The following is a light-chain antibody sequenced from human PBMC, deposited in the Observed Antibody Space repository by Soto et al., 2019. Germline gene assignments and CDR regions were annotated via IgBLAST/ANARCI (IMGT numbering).Light chain of an antibody. CDR1: SSDVGGYNY. J-gene: IGLJ1*01. CDR3: SSYAGSNNYV. V-gene: IGLV2-8*01. CDR2: EVS. Sequence: QSALTQPPSASGSPGQSVTISCTGTSSDVGGYNYVSWYQQHPGKAPKLMIYEVSKRPSGVPDRFSGSKSGSTAPLAVSGLQAEDEADYYCSSYAGSNNYVFGTGTKVTVL.